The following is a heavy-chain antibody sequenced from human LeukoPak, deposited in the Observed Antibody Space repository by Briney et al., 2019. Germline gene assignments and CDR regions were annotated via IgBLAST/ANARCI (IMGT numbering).Heavy chain of an antibody. CDR1: GASISGSGYY. CDR3: ARQTGSGLFTLP. V-gene: IGHV4-39*01. D-gene: IGHD3/OR15-3a*01. J-gene: IGHJ4*02. CDR2: IYYTGST. Sequence: PSETLSLTCAVSGASISGSGYYLGWIRQPPGKGLEWIGNIYYTGSTYYNASLKSRVTISIDTSKNQISLRLTSVTPTDTAMYYCARQTGSGLFTLPGGQGTLVTVSS.